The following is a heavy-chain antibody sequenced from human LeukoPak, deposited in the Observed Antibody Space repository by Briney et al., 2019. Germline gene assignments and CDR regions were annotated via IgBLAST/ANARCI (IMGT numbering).Heavy chain of an antibody. Sequence: GGSLRLSCAASGFTFSNYWMSWVRQAPGKGLKWVANIKQDGSEKYYVDSVKGRFTISRDNAKNSLYLQMNSLRAEDTAIYYCGPSSWDYWGQGTLVTVSS. CDR2: IKQDGSEK. CDR1: GFTFSNYW. V-gene: IGHV3-7*01. J-gene: IGHJ4*02. D-gene: IGHD6-19*01. CDR3: GPSSWDY.